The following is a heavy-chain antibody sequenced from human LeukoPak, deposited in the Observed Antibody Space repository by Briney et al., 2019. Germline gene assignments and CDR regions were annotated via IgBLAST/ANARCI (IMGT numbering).Heavy chain of an antibody. V-gene: IGHV3-30*04. D-gene: IGHD2-2*01. CDR3: AGCGRGTSFYGGFDY. Sequence: GRSLRLSCAASGFTFSSYATHWVRQAPGKGLEWVAVISYDGSNKYYADSVKGRFTISRDNSKNTLYLQMNSLRAEDTAVYYCAGCGRGTSFYGGFDYWGQGTLVTVSS. CDR1: GFTFSSYA. CDR2: ISYDGSNK. J-gene: IGHJ4*02.